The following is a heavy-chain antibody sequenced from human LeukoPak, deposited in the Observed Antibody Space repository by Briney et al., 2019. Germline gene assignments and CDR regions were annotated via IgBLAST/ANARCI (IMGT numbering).Heavy chain of an antibody. CDR3: ARDKVNKGLRADYYYMDG. J-gene: IGHJ6*03. V-gene: IGHV3-48*04. Sequence: GGSLRLSCAASGFTFSSYSMNWVRQAPGKGVEWVSYICSRSSTMNYADSVTGRFTISRDNAKNSLYLQMNSLRAEDTAVYYSARDKVNKGLRADYYYMDGWGKGTTVTVSS. D-gene: IGHD1/OR15-1a*01. CDR2: ICSRSSTM. CDR1: GFTFSSYS.